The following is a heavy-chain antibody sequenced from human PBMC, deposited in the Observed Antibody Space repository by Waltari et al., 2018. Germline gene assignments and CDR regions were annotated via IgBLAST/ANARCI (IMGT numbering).Heavy chain of an antibody. CDR2: IYYSGSS. CDR3: ARVLIRTSGLNFDS. Sequence: QQESGPSLVKPTANLSLTCTVSYWSISSRSYYWGWIRLAPGKGLEWIGHIYYSGSSYHNPSLKSRITMSVDSSKNQFSLTLSSVTAADTAVYYCARVLIRTSGLNFDSWGQGSLVTVSS. V-gene: IGHV4-39*07. CDR1: YWSISSRSYY. D-gene: IGHD3-16*01. J-gene: IGHJ4*02.